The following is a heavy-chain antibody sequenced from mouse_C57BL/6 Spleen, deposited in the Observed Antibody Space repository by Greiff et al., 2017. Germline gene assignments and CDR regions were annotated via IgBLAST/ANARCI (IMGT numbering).Heavy chain of an antibody. V-gene: IGHV5-9*01. CDR1: GFTFSSYT. CDR3: ARPLLGYFDY. J-gene: IGHJ2*01. CDR2: ISGGGGNT. D-gene: IGHD1-2*01. Sequence: EVQRVESGGGLVKPGGSLKLSCAASGFTFSSYTMSWVRQTPEKRLEWVATISGGGGNTYYPDSVKGRFTISRDNAKNTLYLQMSSLRSEDTALYYCARPLLGYFDYWGQGTTLTVSS.